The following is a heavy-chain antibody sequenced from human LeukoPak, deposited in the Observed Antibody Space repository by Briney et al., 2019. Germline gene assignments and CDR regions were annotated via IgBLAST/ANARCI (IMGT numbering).Heavy chain of an antibody. Sequence: GGSLRLSCAASGFTFSSYAMSWVRQAPGKGLESVSAISGSGGSTYYADSVKGRFTISRDNSKNTLYLQMNSLRAEDTAVYYCAKVPRYYYDSSGYYLPPFFDYWGQGTLVTVSS. D-gene: IGHD3-22*01. CDR2: ISGSGGST. CDR1: GFTFSSYA. CDR3: AKVPRYYYDSSGYYLPPFFDY. J-gene: IGHJ4*02. V-gene: IGHV3-23*01.